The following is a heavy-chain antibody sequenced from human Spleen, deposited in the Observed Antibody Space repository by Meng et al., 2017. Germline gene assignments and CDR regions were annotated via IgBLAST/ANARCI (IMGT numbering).Heavy chain of an antibody. Sequence: GESLKISCAASGFSFSSYAMTWVRQAPGKGLEWVSATSGSGYSTYYADSVKGRFAISRDNSKNTLYLQINSLRAEDTAVYYCARDDSLVGALDYWGQGTLVTVSS. CDR2: TSGSGYST. V-gene: IGHV3-23*01. J-gene: IGHJ4*02. D-gene: IGHD1-26*01. CDR1: GFSFSSYA. CDR3: ARDDSLVGALDY.